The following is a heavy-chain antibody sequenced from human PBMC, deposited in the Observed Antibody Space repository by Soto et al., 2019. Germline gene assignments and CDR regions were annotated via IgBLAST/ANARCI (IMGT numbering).Heavy chain of an antibody. Sequence: EVQLLESGGGFVQPGGSMRLSCVASGFTFNNYAMNCVRQAPGKGPEWVSVMSGSGGSTFYADSVRGRFTTSRDTSKQTVYLQMDRLRVEDTAIYYCVKDLGYSLFAMGGGMDVWGRGTTVTVSS. CDR1: GFTFNNYA. CDR2: MSGSGGST. D-gene: IGHD3-3*02. V-gene: IGHV3-23*01. CDR3: VKDLGYSLFAMGGGMDV. J-gene: IGHJ6*02.